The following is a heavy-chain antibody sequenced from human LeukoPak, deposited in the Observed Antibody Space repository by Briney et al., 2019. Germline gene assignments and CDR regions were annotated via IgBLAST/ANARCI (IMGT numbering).Heavy chain of an antibody. V-gene: IGHV3-23*01. CDR3: AKGPHRDY. CDR2: LNGRGDSP. Sequence: GGSLRLSCAASGFTFGNYAMSWVRQAPGKGLEWVSSLNGRGDSPYYADSVKGRFTISRDNSKNTLYLQMHSLRVEDTAVYYCAKGPHRDYWGQGTLLTVSS. J-gene: IGHJ4*02. CDR1: GFTFGNYA.